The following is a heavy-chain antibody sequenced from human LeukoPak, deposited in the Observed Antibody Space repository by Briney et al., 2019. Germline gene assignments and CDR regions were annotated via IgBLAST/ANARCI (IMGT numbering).Heavy chain of an antibody. V-gene: IGHV3-23*01. Sequence: SCKASGGTFSSYAMSWVRQAPGKGLEWVSAISGSGGSTYYADSVKGRFTISRDNSKNTLYLQLNSLRVEDTAVYYCATWGDGYNYPRWGQGTLVTVSS. CDR1: GGTFSSYA. J-gene: IGHJ4*02. CDR2: ISGSGGST. CDR3: ATWGDGYNYPR. D-gene: IGHD5-24*01.